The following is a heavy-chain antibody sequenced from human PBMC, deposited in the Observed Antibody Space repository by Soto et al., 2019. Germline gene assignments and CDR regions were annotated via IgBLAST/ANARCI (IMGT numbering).Heavy chain of an antibody. Sequence: PGGSLRLSCAASGFTFSNYAMSWVRQAPGKGLEWVSAIIDSGGNTYYEDSVKGRFTISRDNSKNTLYLQMNSLRAEGTAVYYCAXGAGYDSSGYYYALFDSWGQGALVTVSS. J-gene: IGHJ4*02. CDR2: IIDSGGNT. CDR1: GFTFSNYA. D-gene: IGHD3-22*01. CDR3: AXGAGYDSSGYYYALFDS. V-gene: IGHV3-23*01.